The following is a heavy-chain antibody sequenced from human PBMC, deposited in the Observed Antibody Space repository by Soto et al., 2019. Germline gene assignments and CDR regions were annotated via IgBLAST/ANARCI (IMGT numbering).Heavy chain of an antibody. CDR3: ARGPGSSGYSDYFDY. CDR1: GFSVSSSY. D-gene: IGHD3-22*01. J-gene: IGHJ4*02. V-gene: IGHV3-53*01. Sequence: PGGSLRLSCAASGFSVSSSYMSWVRQAPGKGLEWVSVIYSGGTTYYADSVKGRFTISRDNSKNTLYLQMNSLRAEDTAVYYCARGPGSSGYSDYFDYWGQGTLVTV. CDR2: IYSGGTT.